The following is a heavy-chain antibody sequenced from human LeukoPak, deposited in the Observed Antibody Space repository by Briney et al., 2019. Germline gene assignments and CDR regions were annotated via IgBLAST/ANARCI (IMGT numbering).Heavy chain of an antibody. J-gene: IGHJ6*03. D-gene: IGHD6-19*01. V-gene: IGHV1-2*02. Sequence: ASVKVSCKASGYTFTGYYMHWVRQAPGQGLEWMGWINPNSGGTNYAQKFQGRVTMTRDTSISTAYMELSRLRSDDTAAYYCARVGPVAGNFYYYYYYYMDVWGKGTTVTVSS. CDR3: ARVGPVAGNFYYYYYYYMDV. CDR2: INPNSGGT. CDR1: GYTFTGYY.